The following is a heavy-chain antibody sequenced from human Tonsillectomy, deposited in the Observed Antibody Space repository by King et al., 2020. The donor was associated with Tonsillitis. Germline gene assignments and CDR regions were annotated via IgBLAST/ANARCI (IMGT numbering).Heavy chain of an antibody. V-gene: IGHV3-43*01. CDR2: ITWDGGST. D-gene: IGHD1-7*01. CDR3: AKGSRGTGPTWWFDP. CDR1: GFTFDDYT. Sequence: VQMVESGGVVVQPGGSPRLSCAASGFTFDDYTMHWVRQAPGEGLEWGSLITWDGGSTYYVDSVKGRFTISRDNRKSSLYLQMNSLRTEDTALYYCAKGSRGTGPTWWFDPWGQGTLVTGSS. J-gene: IGHJ5*02.